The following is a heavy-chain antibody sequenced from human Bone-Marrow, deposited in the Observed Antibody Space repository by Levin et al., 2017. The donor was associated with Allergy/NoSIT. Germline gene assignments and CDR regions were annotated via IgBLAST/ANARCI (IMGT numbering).Heavy chain of an antibody. V-gene: IGHV3-30*04. CDR2: ISYDGSNK. Sequence: GGSLRLSCAASGFTFSSYAMHWVRQAPGKGLEWVAVISYDGSNKYYADSVKGRFTISRDNSKNTLYLQMNSLRAEDTAVYYCAKTRVEMATITGAFDIWGQGTMVTVSS. CDR3: AKTRVEMATITGAFDI. D-gene: IGHD5-24*01. J-gene: IGHJ3*02. CDR1: GFTFSSYA.